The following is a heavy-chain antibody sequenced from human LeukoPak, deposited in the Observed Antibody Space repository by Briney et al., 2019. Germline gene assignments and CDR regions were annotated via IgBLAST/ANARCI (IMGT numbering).Heavy chain of an antibody. D-gene: IGHD3-22*01. CDR2: IYSDGST. CDR3: ARLLSSGRSDY. Sequence: NTSETLSLTCTVSGGSINTYYWSWIRQPPGKGLEWLGYIYSDGSTNYNPSLKSRLTISVDTSKNQFSLKLSSVIAADTAVYYCARLLSSGRSDYWGQGTLVTVSS. V-gene: IGHV4-59*01. CDR1: GGSINTYY. J-gene: IGHJ4*02.